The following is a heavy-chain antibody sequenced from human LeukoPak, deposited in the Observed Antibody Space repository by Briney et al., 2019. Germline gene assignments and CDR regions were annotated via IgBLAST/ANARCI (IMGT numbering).Heavy chain of an antibody. CDR1: GFTFDDYA. CDR3: AKDRGFAATIPINFDY. CDR2: ISWNSGSI. V-gene: IGHV3-9*01. J-gene: IGHJ4*02. Sequence: PGRSLRLSCAASGFTFDDYALHWVRQAPGKGLEWVSGISWNSGSIGYADSVKGRFTISRDNAKSSLYLQMNSLRAEDTALYYCAKDRGFAATIPINFDYWGQGTLVTVSS. D-gene: IGHD5-12*01.